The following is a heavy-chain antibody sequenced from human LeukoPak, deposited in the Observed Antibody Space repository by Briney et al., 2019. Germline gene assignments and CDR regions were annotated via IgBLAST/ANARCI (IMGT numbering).Heavy chain of an antibody. Sequence: SETLSLTCTVSGYSISSGYYWGWIRQPPGKGLEWIGSIYHSGSTYYNPSLKSRITISMDTSKNQFSLKMNSVTAADTAVYYCARRYGSGSSDYFDYWGQGTLVTVSS. D-gene: IGHD3-10*01. CDR1: GYSISSGYY. CDR3: ARRYGSGSSDYFDY. J-gene: IGHJ4*02. CDR2: IYHSGST. V-gene: IGHV4-38-2*02.